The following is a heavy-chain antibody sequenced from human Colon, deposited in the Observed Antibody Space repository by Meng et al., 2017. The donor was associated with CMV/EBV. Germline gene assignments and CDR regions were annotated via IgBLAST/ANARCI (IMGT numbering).Heavy chain of an antibody. CDR3: ARSLYSGTYLLAY. J-gene: IGHJ4*02. CDR2: ISVYHGYT. CDR1: GYTFSSYG. D-gene: IGHD1-26*01. Sequence: ASVKVSCKASGYTFSSYGISWVRQAPGQGLEWMGWISVYHGYTNYAQKFQGRVTMTTDTSTSTAYMELKSLRSDDTAVYYCARSLYSGTYLLAYWGQGALVTVSS. V-gene: IGHV1-18*01.